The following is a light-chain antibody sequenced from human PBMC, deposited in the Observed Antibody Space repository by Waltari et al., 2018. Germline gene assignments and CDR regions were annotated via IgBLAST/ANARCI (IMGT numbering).Light chain of an antibody. J-gene: IGKJ1*01. V-gene: IGKV1-5*03. CDR3: QQYNTYPWT. Sequence: DIQMTQSPSTLSASVGDRVTITCRVSERISRWLAWDQQKPGMAPKLLIYQASSLEDGVPSRFSGSGFETEFSLSISSLQPEDFTTYYCQQYNTYPWTFGQGTKVEIK. CDR1: ERISRW. CDR2: QAS.